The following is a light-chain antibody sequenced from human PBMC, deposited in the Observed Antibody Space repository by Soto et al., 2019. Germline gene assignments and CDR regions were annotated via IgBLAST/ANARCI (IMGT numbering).Light chain of an antibody. CDR3: AAWDDSLSGLV. CDR2: RNN. Sequence: QSVLTQPPPASGTPGQRVTISCSGSSSNIGSNYVYWYQQLPGTAPKLLIYRNNQRPSRVPDRFSGSKSGTSASLAISGLRSEDEADYYCAAWDDSLSGLVFGTGTKVTVL. J-gene: IGLJ1*01. CDR1: SSNIGSNY. V-gene: IGLV1-47*01.